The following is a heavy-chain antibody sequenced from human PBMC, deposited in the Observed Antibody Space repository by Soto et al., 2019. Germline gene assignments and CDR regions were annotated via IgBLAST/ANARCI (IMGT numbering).Heavy chain of an antibody. CDR3: ARQSFSYGLFDS. D-gene: IGHD5-18*01. CDR1: GDSISDYY. Sequence: ETLSLTCTVSGDSISDYYWSWIRQSPGMGLEWIGCVYYTGSTNYNPSLRSRVVISVDTSKSQFSVTLSSVTAADTAVYYCARQSFSYGLFDSWGQGTLVTVSS. V-gene: IGHV4-59*08. CDR2: VYYTGST. J-gene: IGHJ4*02.